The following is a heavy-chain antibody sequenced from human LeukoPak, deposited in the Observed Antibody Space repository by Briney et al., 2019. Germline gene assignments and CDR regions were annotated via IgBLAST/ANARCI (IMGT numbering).Heavy chain of an antibody. CDR2: IYYSGST. J-gene: IGHJ5*02. Sequence: SETLSLTCTVSGGSVSSSSYYWGWIRQPPGKGLEWIGSIYYSGSTYYNPSLKSRVTISVDTSKNQFSLKLSSVTAADTAVYYCARTSEGVWLDPWGQGTLVTVSS. D-gene: IGHD1-26*01. CDR1: GGSVSSSSYY. CDR3: ARTSEGVWLDP. V-gene: IGHV4-39*07.